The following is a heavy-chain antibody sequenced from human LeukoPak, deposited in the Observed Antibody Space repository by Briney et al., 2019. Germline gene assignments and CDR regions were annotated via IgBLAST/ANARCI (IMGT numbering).Heavy chain of an antibody. J-gene: IGHJ4*02. CDR1: GGSISSYY. Sequence: SETLSLTCTVSGGSISSYYWSWIRQPPGKGLEWIGYIYFSGSTNYNPSLKSRVTISLDTSNNQFSLKLSSMTAADTAVYYCAREVWNYGRTYYFDYWGQGTLVTVS. CDR2: IYFSGST. D-gene: IGHD1-7*01. V-gene: IGHV4-59*01. CDR3: AREVWNYGRTYYFDY.